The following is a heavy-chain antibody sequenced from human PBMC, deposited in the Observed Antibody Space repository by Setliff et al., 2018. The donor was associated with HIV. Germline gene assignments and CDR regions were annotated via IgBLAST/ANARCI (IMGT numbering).Heavy chain of an antibody. J-gene: IGHJ4*02. CDR1: GFTFSSYV. D-gene: IGHD1-26*01. CDR2: MSTGGDIK. V-gene: IGHV3-30-3*01. CDR3: VRDPIEGYPDYFDY. Sequence: QPGGSLRLSCAATGFTFSSYVLHWVRQAPGKGLEWVAVMSTGGDIKIYADSVKGRFTISRDNSKNTLFLQMSSLRPEDTATYYCVRDPIEGYPDYFDYWGQGTLVTVSS.